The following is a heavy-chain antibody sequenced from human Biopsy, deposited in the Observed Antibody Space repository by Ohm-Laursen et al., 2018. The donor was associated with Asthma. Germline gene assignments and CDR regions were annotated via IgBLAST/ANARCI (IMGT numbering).Heavy chain of an antibody. V-gene: IGHV3-30-3*01. CDR2: ISYDGSNK. Sequence: SLRLSCAASGFTFSSYAMHWVRQAPGKGLEWVAVISYDGSNKYYADSVKGRFTISRDNAKNSLYLQMNGLRAEDTAVYYCARDREVYGSGIGALYYYYYYGMDVWGQGTTVTVSS. CDR3: ARDREVYGSGIGALYYYYYYGMDV. CDR1: GFTFSSYA. J-gene: IGHJ6*02. D-gene: IGHD3-10*01.